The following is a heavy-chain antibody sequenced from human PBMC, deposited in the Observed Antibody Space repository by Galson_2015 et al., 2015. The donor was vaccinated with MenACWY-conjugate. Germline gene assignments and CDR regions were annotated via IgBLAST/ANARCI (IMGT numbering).Heavy chain of an antibody. CDR3: TRDRHPPSAPFVY. V-gene: IGHV1-2*02. Sequence: SVKVSCKASGYPFTAYFIHWVRQAPGQGLQWMGWIDPKSGGANYAQNFQVRVTMTRDTSISTAYMDLSSLRSDDTAVYYCTRDRHPPSAPFVYWGQGTLVTVSS. D-gene: IGHD2-2*01. CDR1: GYPFTAYF. J-gene: IGHJ4*02. CDR2: IDPKSGGA.